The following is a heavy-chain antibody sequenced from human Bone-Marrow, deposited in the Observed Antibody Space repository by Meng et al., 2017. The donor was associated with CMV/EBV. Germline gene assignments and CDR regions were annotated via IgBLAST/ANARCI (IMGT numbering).Heavy chain of an antibody. CDR3: ARTKTSGTWLHDH. J-gene: IGHJ4*02. V-gene: IGHV1-8*01. CDR2: VTPKSGSA. Sequence: ASVKVSCKASGYTFTDYDINWVRQAAGQGLEWMGWVTPKSGSADYARKFQGRVTMTTDTSIGTAYMELTGLRSGDTAAYFCARTKTSGTWLHDHWGQGTLVTVSS. D-gene: IGHD5-12*01. CDR1: GYTFTDYD.